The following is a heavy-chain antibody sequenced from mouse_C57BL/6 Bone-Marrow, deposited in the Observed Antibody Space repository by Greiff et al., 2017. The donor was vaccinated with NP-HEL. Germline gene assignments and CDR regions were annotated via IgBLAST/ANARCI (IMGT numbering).Heavy chain of an antibody. CDR3: ARGYRGDY. D-gene: IGHD2-2*01. CDR1: GYTFTSYW. CDR2: IDPSDSYT. J-gene: IGHJ2*01. Sequence: QVQLQQPGAELVRPGTSVKLSCKASGYTFTSYWMHWVKQRPGQGLAWIGVIDPSDSYTNYNQKFKGKATLTVDTSSSTAYMQLSSLTSEDSAVYYCARGYRGDYWGQGTTLTVSS. V-gene: IGHV1-59*01.